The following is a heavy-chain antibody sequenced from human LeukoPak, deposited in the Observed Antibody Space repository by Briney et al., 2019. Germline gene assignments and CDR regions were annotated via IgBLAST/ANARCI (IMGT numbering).Heavy chain of an antibody. CDR3: ARYSDGNIHGAFDI. J-gene: IGHJ3*02. Sequence: PSETLSLTCTVSGGSFSSGSYSWSWIRQPPGKGLDWIGYIYHGGSTYYSPSLKGRVTISLDMSTNQFSLNLYSVAAADTAVYYCARYSDGNIHGAFDIWGQGTMVTVSS. D-gene: IGHD3-16*01. V-gene: IGHV4-30-2*01. CDR2: IYHGGST. CDR1: GGSFSSGSYS.